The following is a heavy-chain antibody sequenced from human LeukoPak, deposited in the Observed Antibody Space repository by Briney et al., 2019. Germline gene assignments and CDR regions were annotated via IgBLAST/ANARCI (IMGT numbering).Heavy chain of an antibody. V-gene: IGHV1-3*03. J-gene: IGHJ3*01. Sequence: ALVKVSCKASGYTFTSYTIHWVRQAPGQSLEWMGWISVGKGDSKCAQEFQGRVTLTRDTSATTAYLEVSSLRREDMAVYYCARERGIRDAFDFWGQGTMVTVSS. CDR2: ISVGKGDS. D-gene: IGHD1-14*01. CDR1: GYTFTSYT. CDR3: ARERGIRDAFDF.